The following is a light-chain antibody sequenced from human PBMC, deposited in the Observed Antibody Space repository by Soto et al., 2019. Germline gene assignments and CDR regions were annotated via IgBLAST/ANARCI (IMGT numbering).Light chain of an antibody. CDR1: QSVSSSY. CDR2: GAS. J-gene: IGKJ5*01. CDR3: QQYGSPIT. V-gene: IGKV3-20*01. Sequence: EIVLTQSPGTLSLSPGERATLSCRASQSVSSSYLAWYQQKPGQAPRLLIYGASSRATGIPDRFSGSGSGTDFTLTISRLEPDAFAVYYCQQYGSPITFGQWTRLEIK.